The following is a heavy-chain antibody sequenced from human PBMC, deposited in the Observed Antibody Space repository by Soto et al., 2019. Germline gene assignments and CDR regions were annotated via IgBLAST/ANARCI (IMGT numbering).Heavy chain of an antibody. V-gene: IGHV4-4*02. Sequence: QVQLQESGPGLVKPSGTLSLTCAVSGGSISSSSWWTWVRQSPGKGLEWIGEIFESGATNYNPSLKSRITMSVAKSKNQFSLNLSSLTAADTAVYFCTTSHAGELNNWGQGTLVTVSS. J-gene: IGHJ4*02. CDR3: TTSHAGELNN. D-gene: IGHD1-7*01. CDR2: IFESGAT. CDR1: GGSISSSSW.